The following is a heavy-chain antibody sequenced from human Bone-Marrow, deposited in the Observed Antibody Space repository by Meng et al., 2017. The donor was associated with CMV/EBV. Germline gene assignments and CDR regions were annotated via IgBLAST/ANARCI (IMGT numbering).Heavy chain of an antibody. Sequence: GASLKISCASSGFTCSSYSMNWVRQAPGKGLEWVSSISNSSSSIYYADSVKGRFTITRDYAKNTLYLQMNSLRAEDTAVYYCARDVVDCSNGVCARRGMDDWGQGTTVTVSS. D-gene: IGHD2-8*01. CDR1: GFTCSSYS. CDR3: ARDVVDCSNGVCARRGMDD. CDR2: ISNSSSSI. J-gene: IGHJ6*01. V-gene: IGHV3-21*01.